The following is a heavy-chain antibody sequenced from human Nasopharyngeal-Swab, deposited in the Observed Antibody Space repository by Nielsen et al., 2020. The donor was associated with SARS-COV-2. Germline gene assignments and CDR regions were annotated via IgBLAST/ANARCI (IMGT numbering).Heavy chain of an antibody. CDR3: ARVCPDWGGFDY. D-gene: IGHD7-27*01. CDR1: GFTVSSNY. CDR2: IYSGGST. V-gene: IGHV3-53*01. Sequence: GGSLTLSCAASGFTVSSNYMSWVRQAPGKGLEWVSVIYSGGSTYYADSVKGRFTISRDNSKNTLYLQMNSLIAEDTAVYYCARVCPDWGGFDYWGQGTLVTVSS. J-gene: IGHJ4*02.